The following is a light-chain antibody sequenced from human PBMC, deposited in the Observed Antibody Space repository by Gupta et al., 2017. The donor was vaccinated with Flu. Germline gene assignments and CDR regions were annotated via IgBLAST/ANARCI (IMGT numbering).Light chain of an antibody. CDR2: AAS. V-gene: IGKV1-9*01. J-gene: IGKJ5*01. CDR3: QHGNSSPIT. Sequence: DIQLTQSPSFLSASVGGRVTITCRASQGISGYLAWYQQKPGKAPKLLIYAASTLQSGVPSRFSGSGSGTEFTLTISSLQPEDFATYYCQHGNSSPITFGQGTLVEIK. CDR1: QGISGY.